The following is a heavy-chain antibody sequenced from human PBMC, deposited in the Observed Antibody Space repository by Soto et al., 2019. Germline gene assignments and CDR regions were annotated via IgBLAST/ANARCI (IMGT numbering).Heavy chain of an antibody. CDR3: ASSASYYYYYGMDV. CDR2: INSDGSST. Sequence: GGSLRLSCAASGFTFSSYWMHWVRQAPGKGLVWVSRINSDGSSTSYADSVKGRFTISRDNAKNTLYLQMNSLRAEDMAVYYCASSASYYYYYGMDVWGQGTTVTVSS. J-gene: IGHJ6*02. CDR1: GFTFSSYW. V-gene: IGHV3-74*01.